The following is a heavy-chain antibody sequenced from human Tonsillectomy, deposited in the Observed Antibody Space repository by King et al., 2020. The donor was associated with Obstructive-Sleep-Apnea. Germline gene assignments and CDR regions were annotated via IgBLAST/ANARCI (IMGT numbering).Heavy chain of an antibody. CDR3: ARDQGGYYDSSGYNDY. J-gene: IGHJ4*02. CDR2: IYYSGST. D-gene: IGHD3-22*01. Sequence: QLQESGPGLVKPSETLSLTCTVSGCSISSSNYYWGWIRQPPGKGLEWIGNIYYSGSTYYNPSLKSRVTISVDTSKNQFSLKRNSVTAADTAVYYCARDQGGYYDSSGYNDYWGQGTLVTVSS. CDR1: GCSISSSNYY. V-gene: IGHV4-39*07.